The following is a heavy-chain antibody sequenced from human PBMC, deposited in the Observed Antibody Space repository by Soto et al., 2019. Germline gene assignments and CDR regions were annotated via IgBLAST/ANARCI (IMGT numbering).Heavy chain of an antibody. J-gene: IGHJ6*02. CDR3: ARGGRIVDTGIGYYYYHAMDV. V-gene: IGHV1-46*01. D-gene: IGHD5-18*01. Sequence: ASVKVSCKASGYTFTSYYIHWVRQAPGQGLEWMGIFNPTGDTASYAQKLQGRVTMTRNTSTGTAYMELGSLRSEDTAVYYCARGGRIVDTGIGYYYYHAMDVWGQGTTVTVSS. CDR2: FNPTGDTA. CDR1: GYTFTSYY.